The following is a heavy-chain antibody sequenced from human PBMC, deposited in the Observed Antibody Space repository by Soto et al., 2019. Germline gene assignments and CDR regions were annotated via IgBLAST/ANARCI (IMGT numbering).Heavy chain of an antibody. CDR3: ARGNDIVATDFDY. Sequence: SETLSLTCTVSGGSISSYYWSWIRQPPGKGLEWIGYIYYSGSTNYNPSLKSRVTISVDTSKNQFSLKLSSVTAADTAVYYCARGNDIVATDFDYWGQGTLVTVSS. V-gene: IGHV4-59*01. CDR2: IYYSGST. CDR1: GGSISSYY. D-gene: IGHD5-12*01. J-gene: IGHJ4*02.